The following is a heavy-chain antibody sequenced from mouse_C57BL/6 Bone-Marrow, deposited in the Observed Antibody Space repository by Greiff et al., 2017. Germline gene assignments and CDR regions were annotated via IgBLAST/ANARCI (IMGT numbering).Heavy chain of an antibody. Sequence: VQLQQPVAELVRPGASVQLSCTASGFTFKNTYMHWVKQRPGQGLEWIGRIAPSNGYTKYAPKFQGKATITADTSSNTAYLQLSSLTSEDTAIYYCAQGGPAPFAYWGQGTLVTVSA. V-gene: IGHV14-3*01. J-gene: IGHJ3*01. CDR1: GFTFKNTY. D-gene: IGHD3-1*01. CDR3: AQGGPAPFAY. CDR2: IAPSNGYT.